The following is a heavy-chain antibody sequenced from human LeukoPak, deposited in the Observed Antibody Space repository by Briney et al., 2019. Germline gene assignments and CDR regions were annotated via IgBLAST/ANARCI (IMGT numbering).Heavy chain of an antibody. CDR2: ISGSGGST. Sequence: GGSLRLSCAASGFTFSSYAMSWVRQAPGKGPEWVSAISGSGGSTYYADSVKGRFTISRDNSKNTLYLQMNSLRAEDTAVYYCARGPSGYHNTGGQGTLVTVSS. V-gene: IGHV3-23*01. D-gene: IGHD5-12*01. CDR3: ARGPSGYHNT. J-gene: IGHJ4*02. CDR1: GFTFSSYA.